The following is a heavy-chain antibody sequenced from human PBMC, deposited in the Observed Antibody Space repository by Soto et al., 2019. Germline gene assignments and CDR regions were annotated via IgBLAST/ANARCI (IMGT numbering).Heavy chain of an antibody. CDR1: GFTFSSFS. J-gene: IGHJ4*02. Sequence: QLQLVESGGGVVQPGGSLRLSCVASGFTFSSFSLHWVRQAPGKGLEWLALISYDGSSKYNADSVKGRFTISRENSNNTLYLQLSSLRPEDTAVDYCARTTAVAGTPEFDYWGQGALVTVSS. CDR3: ARTTAVAGTPEFDY. V-gene: IGHV3-30-3*01. D-gene: IGHD6-19*01. CDR2: ISYDGSSK.